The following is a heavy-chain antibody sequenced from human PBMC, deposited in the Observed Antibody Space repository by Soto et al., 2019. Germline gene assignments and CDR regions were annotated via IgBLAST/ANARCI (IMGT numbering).Heavy chain of an antibody. V-gene: IGHV4-30-4*02. CDR1: RASITRAGRF. Sequence: SETLSLTCTVSRASITRAGRFWTWLPQPPGKGLEWLGYTCSSGTTYYNPSLQGRLIISIDTSRNQFSLSLNSVTAADTAVYFCAREPYLPMARNDFWGQGAQVTVSS. CDR2: TCSSGTT. J-gene: IGHJ4*02. D-gene: IGHD3-10*01. CDR3: AREPYLPMARNDF.